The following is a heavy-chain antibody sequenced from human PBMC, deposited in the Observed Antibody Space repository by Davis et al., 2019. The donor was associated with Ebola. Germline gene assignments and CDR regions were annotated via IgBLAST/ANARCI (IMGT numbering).Heavy chain of an antibody. D-gene: IGHD2/OR15-2a*01. V-gene: IGHV3-23*01. CDR2: TSGSGSTT. Sequence: GGSLRLSCAASGFTFTNYAMAWVRQAPGKGLEWVSSTSGSGSTTYFADSMKGRFSVSRDNAKNSLYLQMNSLRAEDTAVYYCARGIISWGQGTLVTVSS. CDR1: GFTFTNYA. J-gene: IGHJ4*02. CDR3: ARGIIS.